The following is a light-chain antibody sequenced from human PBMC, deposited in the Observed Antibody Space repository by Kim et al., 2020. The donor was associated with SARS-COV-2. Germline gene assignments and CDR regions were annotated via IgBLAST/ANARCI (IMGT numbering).Light chain of an antibody. CDR1: QGISNY. V-gene: IGKV1-27*01. Sequence: ASVGARVSITCRASQGISNYLAWYQQNPEKVPKLLIYAASALQSGVPSRFSGSGSGTDFTLTITSLQPEDVAAYYCQQCKSAPWTFGQGTKVDIK. J-gene: IGKJ1*01. CDR2: AAS. CDR3: QQCKSAPWT.